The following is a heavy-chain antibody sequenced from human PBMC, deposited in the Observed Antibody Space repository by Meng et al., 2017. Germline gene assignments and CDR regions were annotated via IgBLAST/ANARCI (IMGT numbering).Heavy chain of an antibody. D-gene: IGHD2-15*01. J-gene: IGHJ4*02. CDR3: ARDSCTGGICYRGSFDY. Sequence: QGQLWQSGAEVKEPGASLKVSCKASGYTFTSYAMHWVRQAPGQSLEWMGWLNAGNGDTKYSQKFQGRVTITRDSSASSAYMELSSLRSEDTAVYYCARDSCTGGICYRGSFDYWAQGTLVTVSS. V-gene: IGHV1-3*01. CDR2: LNAGNGDT. CDR1: GYTFTSYA.